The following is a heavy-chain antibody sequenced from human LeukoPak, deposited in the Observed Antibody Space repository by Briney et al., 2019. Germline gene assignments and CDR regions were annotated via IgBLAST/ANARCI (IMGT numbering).Heavy chain of an antibody. Sequence: PGGSLRLSCAASGFTFSSYEMNWVRQAPGKGLEWVSYISSSGSTIYYADSVKGRFTISRDNAKNSLYLQMNSLRAEDMALYYCAKDRLSGGWYAPLFDYWGQGTLVTVSS. CDR2: ISSSGSTI. J-gene: IGHJ4*02. V-gene: IGHV3-48*03. D-gene: IGHD6-19*01. CDR3: AKDRLSGGWYAPLFDY. CDR1: GFTFSSYE.